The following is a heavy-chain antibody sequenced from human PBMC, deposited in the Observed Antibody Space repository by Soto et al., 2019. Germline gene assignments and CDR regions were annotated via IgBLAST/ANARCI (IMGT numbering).Heavy chain of an antibody. V-gene: IGHV3-33*01. CDR3: VRAAGYSGYDYVYYYGMHV. D-gene: IGHD5-12*01. Sequence: QVQLVESGGGVVQPGRSLRLSCAASGFTFSSYGMHWVRQAPGKGLEWVSRVWYDGGSKYYADSVKGRFTISRDNSNNTLYLPINSLRDQDTAVYYCVRAAGYSGYDYVYYYGMHVWGQGTTVTVSS. CDR2: VWYDGGSK. J-gene: IGHJ6*02. CDR1: GFTFSSYG.